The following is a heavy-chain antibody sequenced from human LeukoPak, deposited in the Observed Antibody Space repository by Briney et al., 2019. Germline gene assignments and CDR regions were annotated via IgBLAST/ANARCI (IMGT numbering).Heavy chain of an antibody. D-gene: IGHD2-2*01. V-gene: IGHV3-48*01. Sequence: GGSLRLSCVASGYSFTSYDMNWVRHSPGKGRRWFSTIGETSNTIRYADSVKGRFTISRDNARRSLYLQMNSLRAEDTGVYYCARACGGASCYDTPDFDCWGQGTLVTVAS. CDR2: IGETSNTI. CDR3: ARACGGASCYDTPDFDC. J-gene: IGHJ4*02. CDR1: GYSFTSYD.